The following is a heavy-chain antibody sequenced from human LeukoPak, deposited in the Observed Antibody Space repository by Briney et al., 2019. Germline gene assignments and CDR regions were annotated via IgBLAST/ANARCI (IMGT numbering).Heavy chain of an antibody. CDR3: ARVNTYHYGMDV. Sequence: GGSLRLSCAASGFTFSSYGMHWVRQAPGKGLEWVAVIWYDGSNKYYADSVKGRFTISRDNSKNTLYLQMNSLRAEDTAVYYCARVNTYHYGMDVWGQGTTVTVSS. V-gene: IGHV3-33*01. D-gene: IGHD1/OR15-1a*01. CDR2: IWYDGSNK. J-gene: IGHJ6*02. CDR1: GFTFSSYG.